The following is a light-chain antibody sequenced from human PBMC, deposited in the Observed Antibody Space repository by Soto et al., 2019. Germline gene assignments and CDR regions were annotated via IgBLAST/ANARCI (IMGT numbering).Light chain of an antibody. V-gene: IGLV1-40*01. CDR3: QSCDSSPSGSV. J-gene: IGLJ1*01. CDR1: SSNIGAGYD. CDR2: GNS. Sequence: QSVLTQPPSVSGAPGQRVTISCTGSSSNIGAGYDVHWYQQLPGTAPKLLIYGNSTRPSGVPDRFSGSKSGTSASLAITGLQAEDEADYYCQSCDSSPSGSVVGTGPKFTV.